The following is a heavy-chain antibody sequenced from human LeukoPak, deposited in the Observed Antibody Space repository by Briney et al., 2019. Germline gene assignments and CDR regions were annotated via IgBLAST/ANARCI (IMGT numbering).Heavy chain of an antibody. J-gene: IGHJ6*03. CDR3: ARYAHHYYYMDV. CDR2: ISSSSSTI. V-gene: IGHV3-11*01. Sequence: GGSLRLSCAASGFTFSDYYMSWIRQAPGKGLEWVSYISSSSSTIYYADSVKGRFTISRDNAKNSLHLQMNSLRAEDTAVYYCARYAHHYYYMDVWGKGTTVTVSS. CDR1: GFTFSDYY.